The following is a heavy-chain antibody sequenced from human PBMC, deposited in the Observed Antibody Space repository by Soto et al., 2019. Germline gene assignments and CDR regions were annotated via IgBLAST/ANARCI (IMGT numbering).Heavy chain of an antibody. V-gene: IGHV3-23*01. CDR2: ISGSGGST. D-gene: IGHD3-9*01. J-gene: IGHJ4*02. CDR3: AKVVLRYFDWLLRDSDY. CDR1: GFTFSSYA. Sequence: PGGSLRLSCAASGFTFSSYAMSWVRQAPGKGLEWVSAISGSGGSTYYADSVKGRFTISRDNSKNTLYLQMNSLRAEDTAVYYCAKVVLRYFDWLLRDSDYWGQGTLVTVSS.